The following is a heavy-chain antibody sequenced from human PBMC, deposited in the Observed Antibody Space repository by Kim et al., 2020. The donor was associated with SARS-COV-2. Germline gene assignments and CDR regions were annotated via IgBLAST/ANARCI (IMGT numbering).Heavy chain of an antibody. CDR3: ARNFPRGDYASGLDV. Sequence: DSGKGRFTVSRDNSEKTVSLQMNSLRAEDTAVYYCARNFPRGDYASGLDVWGQGTTVTVSS. V-gene: IGHV3-30*01. J-gene: IGHJ6*02. D-gene: IGHD4-17*01.